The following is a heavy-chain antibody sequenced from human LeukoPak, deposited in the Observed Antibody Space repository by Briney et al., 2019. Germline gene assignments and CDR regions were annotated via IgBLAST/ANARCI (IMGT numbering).Heavy chain of an antibody. CDR2: ISFNSDRI. D-gene: IGHD3-10*01. Sequence: GGSLRLSCVASGFTLRDYAMHWVRQVPGKCLEWISGISFNSDRIDYADSVKGRFTISRDNANNSLYLQMNSLTTEDTAWYFCAKAKGFAAMYYFDYWGQGALVTVSS. J-gene: IGHJ4*02. V-gene: IGHV3-9*01. CDR3: AKAKGFAAMYYFDY. CDR1: GFTLRDYA.